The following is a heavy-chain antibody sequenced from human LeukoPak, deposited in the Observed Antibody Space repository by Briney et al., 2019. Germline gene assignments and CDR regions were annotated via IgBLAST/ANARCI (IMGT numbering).Heavy chain of an antibody. CDR1: GFTVSSNY. CDR3: ARDPDGSYFDY. Sequence: GGSLRLSCAASGFTVSSNYMSWVRQAPGKGLEWVSVIYSGGSTYYADSVKGRFTIPRDNSKNTLYLQMNSLRAEDTAVYYCARDPDGSYFDYWGQGTLVTVSS. CDR2: IYSGGST. V-gene: IGHV3-66*01. D-gene: IGHD1-26*01. J-gene: IGHJ4*02.